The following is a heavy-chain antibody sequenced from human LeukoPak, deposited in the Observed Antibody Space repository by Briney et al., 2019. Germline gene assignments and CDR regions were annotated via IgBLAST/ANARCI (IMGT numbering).Heavy chain of an antibody. CDR1: GGSISSYY. CDR2: IYYSGST. D-gene: IGHD3-10*01. J-gene: IGHJ4*02. CDR3: ARASLIYYGSGSYSLAY. Sequence: SETLSLTCTVSGGSISSYYWSWIRQPPGKGLEWIGYIYYSGSTNYNPSLKSRVTISVDTSKNQFSLKLSSVTAADTAVYYCARASLIYYGSGSYSLAYWAQGPLATVSS. V-gene: IGHV4-59*01.